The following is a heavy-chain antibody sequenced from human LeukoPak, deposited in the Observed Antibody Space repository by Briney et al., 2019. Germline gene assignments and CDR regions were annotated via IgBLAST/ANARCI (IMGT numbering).Heavy chain of an antibody. V-gene: IGHV4-4*07. Sequence: SETLSLTCTVSGGSVTSYYWSWIRQSAGKGLEWIGRIYITGDTTYNPSLKSRVTMSLDTSKNQFSLKLSSVTAADTAVYYCARDSGTTGEVKFDPWGQGTLVTVSS. J-gene: IGHJ5*02. D-gene: IGHD3-10*01. CDR3: ARDSGTTGEVKFDP. CDR2: IYITGDT. CDR1: GGSVTSYY.